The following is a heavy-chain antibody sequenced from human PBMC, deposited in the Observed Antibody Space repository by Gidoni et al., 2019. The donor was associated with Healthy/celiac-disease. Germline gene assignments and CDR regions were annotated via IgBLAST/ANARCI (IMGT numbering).Heavy chain of an antibody. CDR2: TNPKSGGT. CDR1: GYTFTGYY. Sequence: QVQLAQSGAEVKKPGASVKVSCKASGYTFTGYYMHWVRQAPGQGLEWRGWTNPKSGGTNYAQKFQGRVTMTRDTSISTAYMELSRLRSDDTAVYYCARESTERGRYCSSTSCYTRGWFDPWGQGTLVTVSS. D-gene: IGHD2-2*02. CDR3: ARESTERGRYCSSTSCYTRGWFDP. V-gene: IGHV1-2*02. J-gene: IGHJ5*02.